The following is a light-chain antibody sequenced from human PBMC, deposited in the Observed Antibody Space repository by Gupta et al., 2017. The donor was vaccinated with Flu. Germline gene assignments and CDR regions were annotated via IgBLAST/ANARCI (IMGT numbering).Light chain of an antibody. CDR1: SNNGGSYA. CDR2: GND. CDR3: STWDDSLSVRV. V-gene: IGLV1-44*01. Sequence: KVNRSCTGNSNNGGSYAVGWDQPRAPGAHKTVMFGNDRPSGTPDRFSGSKSGTTASVTIAGLESEDEADYYCSTWDDSLSVRVFGGGTKLTVL. J-gene: IGLJ3*02.